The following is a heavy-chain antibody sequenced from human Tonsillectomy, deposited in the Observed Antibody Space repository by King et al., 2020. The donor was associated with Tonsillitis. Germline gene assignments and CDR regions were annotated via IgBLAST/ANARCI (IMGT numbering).Heavy chain of an antibody. CDR3: ARDRDIAVFPAAGFDF. CDR2: ISTYIGDT. CDR1: GYIFDNYG. J-gene: IGHJ4*02. Sequence: VQLVQSGTEVKKPGASVKVSCKASGYIFDNYGISWVRQAPGQGLEWMGWISTYIGDTNYAQKFQGRVTMTTDKSTSTAYMELRSLRSDDTAVYFCARDRDIAVFPAAGFDFWGQGTLVTVSS. D-gene: IGHD2-2*01. V-gene: IGHV1-18*01.